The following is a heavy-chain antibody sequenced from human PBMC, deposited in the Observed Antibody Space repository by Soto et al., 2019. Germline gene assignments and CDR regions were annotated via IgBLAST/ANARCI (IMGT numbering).Heavy chain of an antibody. CDR2: ISAYNGNT. V-gene: IGHV1-18*01. D-gene: IGHD6-13*01. CDR3: ARDLTPGAAAGHDAFDI. J-gene: IGHJ3*02. Sequence: QVQLVQSGAEVKKPGASVKVSCKASGYTFTSYGISWVRQAPGQGLEWMGWISAYNGNTNYAQKLQGRVTMTTDTSTSPAYMELRSLRSDDTAVYYCARDLTPGAAAGHDAFDIWGQGTMVTVSS. CDR1: GYTFTSYG.